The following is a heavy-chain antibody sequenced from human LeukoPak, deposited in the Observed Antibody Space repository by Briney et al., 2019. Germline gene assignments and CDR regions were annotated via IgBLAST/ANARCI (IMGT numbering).Heavy chain of an antibody. V-gene: IGHV3-48*03. J-gene: IGHJ2*01. CDR3: ASSYWYFDL. CDR2: ISSSGSTI. CDR1: GFTFSSYE. Sequence: GGSLRLSCAASGFTFSSYEMNWVRQAPGKGLEWVSYISSSGSTIYYADSVKGRFTISRDNAKNPLYLQMNSLRAEDTAAYYCASSYWYFDLWGRGTLVTVSS.